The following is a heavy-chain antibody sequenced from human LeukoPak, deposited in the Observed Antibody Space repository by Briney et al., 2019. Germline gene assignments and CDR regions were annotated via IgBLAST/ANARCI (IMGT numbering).Heavy chain of an antibody. D-gene: IGHD5-12*01. CDR2: IYTSGST. CDR1: GGSISSYY. CDR3: ARGNSGYDYYYYYGMDV. Sequence: SETLSLTCTVPGGSISSYYWSWIRQPAGKGLEWIGRIYTSGSTNYNPSLKSRVTMSVDTSKNQFSLKLSSVTAADTAVYYCARGNSGYDYYYYYGMDVWGQGTTVTVSS. J-gene: IGHJ6*02. V-gene: IGHV4-4*07.